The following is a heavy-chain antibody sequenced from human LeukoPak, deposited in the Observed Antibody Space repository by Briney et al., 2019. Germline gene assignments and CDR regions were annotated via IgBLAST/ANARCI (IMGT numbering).Heavy chain of an antibody. CDR2: ISAYNGNT. J-gene: IGHJ4*02. D-gene: IGHD4-17*01. CDR1: GYTFTSYG. Sequence: WASVKVSCKASGYTFTSYGISWVRQAPGQGLEWMGWISAYNGNTNYAQKLQGRVTMTTDTSTSTAYMELRSLRSDDTAVYYCARAYMSGHYGDYSFFPDYWGQGTLVTVSS. CDR3: ARAYMSGHYGDYSFFPDY. V-gene: IGHV1-18*01.